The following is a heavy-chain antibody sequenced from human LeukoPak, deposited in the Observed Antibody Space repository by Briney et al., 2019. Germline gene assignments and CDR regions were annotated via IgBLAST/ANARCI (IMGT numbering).Heavy chain of an antibody. CDR3: ARVSSSGILDY. D-gene: IGHD3-22*01. V-gene: IGHV4-59*01. CDR2: VYYTGST. J-gene: IGHJ4*02. Sequence: SETLSLTCTVSSGSISTYYWSWIRQPPGKGLEWIGYVYYTGSTNYNPSLKSRVTISVDTSKNQFSVKLSYVTAADTAVYYCARVSSSGILDYWGQGTLVTVSS. CDR1: SGSISTYY.